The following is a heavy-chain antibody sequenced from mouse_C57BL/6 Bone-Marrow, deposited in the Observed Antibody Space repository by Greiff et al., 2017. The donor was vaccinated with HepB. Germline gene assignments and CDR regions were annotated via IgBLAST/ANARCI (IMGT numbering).Heavy chain of an antibody. CDR2: GQGLEWIG. Sequence: VQVVESGPELARPWASVKISCQAFYTFSRRVHFAIRDTNYWMQWVKQRPGQGLEWIGAIYPGNGDTSYNQKFKGKATLTADKSSSTAYMQLSSLTSEDSAVYYCAREGGNYPYWYFDVWGTGTTVTVSS. J-gene: IGHJ1*03. V-gene: IGHV1-87*01. D-gene: IGHD2-1*01. CDR3: SEDSAVYYCAREGGNYPYWYFDV. CDR1: YTFSRRVH.